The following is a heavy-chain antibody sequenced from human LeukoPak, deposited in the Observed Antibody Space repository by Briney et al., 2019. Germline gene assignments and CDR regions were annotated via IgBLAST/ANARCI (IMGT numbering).Heavy chain of an antibody. CDR3: ARGGTVTTVVFDY. CDR1: GGSISSSSYY. J-gene: IGHJ4*02. V-gene: IGHV4-39*07. Sequence: SETLSLTCTVSGGSISSSSYYWGWIRQPPGKGLEWIGSIYYSGSTYYNPSLKSRVTISVDTSKNQFSLKLSSVTAADTAVYYCARGGTVTTVVFDYWGQGTLVTVSS. CDR2: IYYSGST. D-gene: IGHD4-17*01.